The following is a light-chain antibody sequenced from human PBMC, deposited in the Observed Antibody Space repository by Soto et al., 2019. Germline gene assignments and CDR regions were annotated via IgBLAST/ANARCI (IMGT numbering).Light chain of an antibody. CDR2: EVS. CDR3: MQSLQLSIT. V-gene: IGKV2D-29*02. CDR1: QSLLYNNTYNY. J-gene: IGKJ5*01. Sequence: IVMNQSPLTMPVTPGEPASISCRSSQSLLYNNTYNYLDWYVQKPGQSPQLXXYEVSNRFSGVPDRFSVSGSGTDFTLKISRVEAEDVGIYYCMQSLQLSITFCQGTRLEIK.